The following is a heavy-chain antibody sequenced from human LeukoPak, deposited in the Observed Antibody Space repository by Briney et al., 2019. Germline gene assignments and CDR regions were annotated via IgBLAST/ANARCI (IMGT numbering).Heavy chain of an antibody. J-gene: IGHJ5*02. D-gene: IGHD3-10*01. Sequence: SETLSLTCTVSGGSISSYYWSWIRQPPGKGLEWIGYIYYSGNTNYNPSLKSRVTISVDTSKNQLSLKLSSVTAADTAVYYCARDSGTTGEVKFDPWGQGTLVTVSS. CDR2: IYYSGNT. CDR1: GGSISSYY. V-gene: IGHV4-59*12. CDR3: ARDSGTTGEVKFDP.